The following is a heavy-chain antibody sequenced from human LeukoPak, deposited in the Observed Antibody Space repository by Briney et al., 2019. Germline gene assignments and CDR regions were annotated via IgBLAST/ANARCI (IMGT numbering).Heavy chain of an antibody. CDR1: GYTFTSYY. Sequence: ASVTVSCKASGYTFTSYYMHWVRQAPGQGLEWMGIINPSGGSTSYAQKFQGRVTMTRDTSTSTVYMGLSSLRSEDTAVYYCARDRYDRADAFDIWGQGTMVTVSS. CDR3: ARDRYDRADAFDI. J-gene: IGHJ3*02. CDR2: INPSGGST. V-gene: IGHV1-46*01. D-gene: IGHD3-16*02.